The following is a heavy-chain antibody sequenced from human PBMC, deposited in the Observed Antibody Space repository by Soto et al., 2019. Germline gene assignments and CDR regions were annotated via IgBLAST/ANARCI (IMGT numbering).Heavy chain of an antibody. Sequence: GGSLRLSCAASGFTFSTYSMHWVRQAPGKGLEWVAVIWYDGSNKYYADSVEGRFTISRDNSKNTLYLQMNSLRAEDTAVYYCARDLRARTRYYYGMDVWGQGTTVTVSS. CDR1: GFTFSTYS. CDR2: IWYDGSNK. V-gene: IGHV3-33*01. D-gene: IGHD3-9*01. J-gene: IGHJ6*02. CDR3: ARDLRARTRYYYGMDV.